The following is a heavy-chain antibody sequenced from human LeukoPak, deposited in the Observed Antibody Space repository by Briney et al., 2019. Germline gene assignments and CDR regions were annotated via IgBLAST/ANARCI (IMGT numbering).Heavy chain of an antibody. Sequence: ASVKVSCRASGYTFTSYGISWVRQAPGQGLEWMGWIRGSNGDTNYAQKLQGRVTVTTDTSTSTAYMGLRSLRSDDTAVYYCAKRLAMTGTYHFDYWGQGTLVTVSS. D-gene: IGHD6-19*01. CDR2: IRGSNGDT. CDR3: AKRLAMTGTYHFDY. V-gene: IGHV1-18*01. J-gene: IGHJ4*02. CDR1: GYTFTSYG.